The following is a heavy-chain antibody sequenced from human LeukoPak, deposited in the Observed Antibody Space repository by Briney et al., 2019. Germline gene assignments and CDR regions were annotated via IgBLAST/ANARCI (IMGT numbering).Heavy chain of an antibody. V-gene: IGHV3-49*04. CDR3: TGSFGQLTFFDY. D-gene: IGHD3-10*01. J-gene: IGHJ4*02. CDR2: IRSKAYGGTT. Sequence: GGSLRLSCAASGFTFSNAWMSWVRQAPGKGLEWVGFIRSKAYGGTTEYAASVKGRFTISRDDSKSIAYLQMNSLKTEDTAVYYCTGSFGQLTFFDYWGQGTLVTVSS. CDR1: GFTFSNAW.